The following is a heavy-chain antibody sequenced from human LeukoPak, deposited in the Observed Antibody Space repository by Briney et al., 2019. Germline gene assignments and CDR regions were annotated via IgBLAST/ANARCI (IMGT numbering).Heavy chain of an antibody. CDR3: ARSYYDSWSGYGSWFDP. V-gene: IGHV1-8*01. CDR1: GYTFTSYD. J-gene: IGHJ5*02. D-gene: IGHD3-3*01. Sequence: ASVKVSCKASGYTFTSYDINWVRQATGQGLEWMGWMNPNSGNTGYAQKFQGRVTMTRNTSISTAYMELSSLRSEDTAVYYCARSYYDSWSGYGSWFDPWGQGTLVTVSS. CDR2: MNPNSGNT.